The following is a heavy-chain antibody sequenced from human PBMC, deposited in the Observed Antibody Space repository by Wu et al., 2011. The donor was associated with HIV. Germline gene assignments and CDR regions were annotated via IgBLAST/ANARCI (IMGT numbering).Heavy chain of an antibody. J-gene: IGHJ6*03. Sequence: QVQLVQSGAEVKKPGASVKVSCKASGYTFTGYYMHWVRQAPGQGLEWMGWINPNSGGTNYAQKFQGRVTMTRDTSISTAYMELSRLRSDDTAVYYCARGRGQLPFLGYYYYYMDVWGKGTTVTVSS. V-gene: IGHV1-2*02. D-gene: IGHD1-1*01. CDR1: GYTFTGYY. CDR3: ARGRGQLPFLGYYYYYMDV. CDR2: INPNSGGT.